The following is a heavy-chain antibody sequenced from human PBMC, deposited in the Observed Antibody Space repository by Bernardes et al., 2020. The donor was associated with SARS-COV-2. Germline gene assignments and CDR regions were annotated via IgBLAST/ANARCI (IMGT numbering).Heavy chain of an antibody. Sequence: GESLKISCKGSGYSFTSYWIGWVRPMPGKGLEWMGIIFPGDSDTKYSPSFRGQVTISADKSISTAYLQWSSLKASDTAMYYCAITLGVSYGQTFDYWGQGALVTVSS. CDR3: AITLGVSYGQTFDY. V-gene: IGHV5-51*01. D-gene: IGHD5-18*01. J-gene: IGHJ4*02. CDR1: GYSFTSYW. CDR2: IFPGDSDT.